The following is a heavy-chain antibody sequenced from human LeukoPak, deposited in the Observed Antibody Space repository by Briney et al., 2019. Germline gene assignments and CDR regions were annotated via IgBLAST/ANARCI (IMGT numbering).Heavy chain of an antibody. V-gene: IGHV3-20*04. Sequence: GGSLRLSCAASGFTFDDYGMGWVRQAPGKGLEWVSGINWNGGSTGYADSVKGRFTISRDNSKNTLYLQMNSLRAEDTAVYYCAGRGSGSYFDYWGQGTLVTVSS. CDR1: GFTFDDYG. D-gene: IGHD3-10*01. J-gene: IGHJ4*02. CDR2: INWNGGST. CDR3: AGRGSGSYFDY.